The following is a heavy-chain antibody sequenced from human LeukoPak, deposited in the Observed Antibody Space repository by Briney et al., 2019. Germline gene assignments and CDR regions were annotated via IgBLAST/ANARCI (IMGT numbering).Heavy chain of an antibody. CDR3: ARVPMVRGVMIFNY. V-gene: IGHV1-8*03. D-gene: IGHD3-10*01. CDR1: GYTFTSYD. CDR2: MNPNSGNT. Sequence: ASVKVSCKASGYTFTSYDINWVRQATGQGLEWMGWMNPNSGNTGYAQKFQGRVTITRNTSISTAYMELSSLRSEDTAVYYCARVPMVRGVMIFNYWGQGTLVTVSS. J-gene: IGHJ4*02.